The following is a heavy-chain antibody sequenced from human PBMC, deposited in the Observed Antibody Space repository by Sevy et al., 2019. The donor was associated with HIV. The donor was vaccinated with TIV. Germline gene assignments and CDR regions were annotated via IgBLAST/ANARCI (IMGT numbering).Heavy chain of an antibody. CDR1: GFTFSHAW. Sequence: GGSLRLSCAASGFTFSHAWMSWVRPAPGKGLEWVGRIKSKPDGGTTDYAAPVKGRFTISRDDSKNTLFLQMNSLKTEDTAVYYCSTDPIIVLLVTDGMDVWGQGTTVTVSS. J-gene: IGHJ6*02. CDR3: STDPIIVLLVTDGMDV. CDR2: IKSKPDGGTT. V-gene: IGHV3-15*01. D-gene: IGHD2-8*02.